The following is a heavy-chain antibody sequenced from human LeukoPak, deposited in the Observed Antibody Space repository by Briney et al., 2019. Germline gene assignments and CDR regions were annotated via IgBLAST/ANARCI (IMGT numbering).Heavy chain of an antibody. J-gene: IGHJ4*02. Sequence: ASVKVSCKASGYTFTNYGITWVQQAPGRGLEWMGRFDPGDGEVFYADIFQGRIVISADTSIDTAYLELSNLRSEDTALYYCATSPGTYYNYWGQGTLVTVSS. V-gene: IGHV1-69-2*01. CDR3: ATSPGTYYNY. CDR2: FDPGDGEV. CDR1: GYTFTNYG. D-gene: IGHD1-26*01.